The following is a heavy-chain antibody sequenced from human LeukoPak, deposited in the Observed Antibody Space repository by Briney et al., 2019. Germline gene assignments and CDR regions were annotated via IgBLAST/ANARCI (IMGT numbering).Heavy chain of an antibody. D-gene: IGHD6-13*01. J-gene: IGHJ4*02. Sequence: PGGSLRLSCAASGFTFSSYAMSWVRQAPGKGLEWVSAISGSGGSTYYADSVKGRFTISRDNSKNTLYLQMNSLRAEGTAVYYCAKSRGSSWFANFDYWGQGTLVTVSS. CDR3: AKSRGSSWFANFDY. V-gene: IGHV3-23*01. CDR1: GFTFSSYA. CDR2: ISGSGGST.